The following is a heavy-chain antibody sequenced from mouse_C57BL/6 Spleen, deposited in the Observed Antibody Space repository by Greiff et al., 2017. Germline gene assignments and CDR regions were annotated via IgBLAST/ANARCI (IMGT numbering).Heavy chain of an antibody. CDR1: GFNIKDYY. D-gene: IGHD1-1*01. CDR3: ARENYGSSYEHFDV. Sequence: VQLQQSGAELVKPGASVKLSCTASGFNIKDYYMHWVKQRTEQGLEWIGRIDPEDGETKYAPNFQGKATITADTSSNTAYMHLSSLTSEDTAVYYCARENYGSSYEHFDVWGTGTTVTVSS. CDR2: IDPEDGET. J-gene: IGHJ1*03. V-gene: IGHV14-2*01.